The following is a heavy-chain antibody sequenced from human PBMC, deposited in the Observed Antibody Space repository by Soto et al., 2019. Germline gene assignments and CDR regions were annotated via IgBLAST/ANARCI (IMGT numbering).Heavy chain of an antibody. CDR3: AGRKGYNGLDV. J-gene: IGHJ6*02. V-gene: IGHV3-72*01. CDR2: IRKKTNSYTT. Sequence: GGSLRLSCAASGFTFSSYSMNWVRQAPGKGLEWVARIRKKTNSYTTEYAASVKGRFTISRDDSKNSLYLQMNSLKSEDTAVYYCAGRKGYNGLDVWGQGTTVTVSS. CDR1: GFTFSSYS.